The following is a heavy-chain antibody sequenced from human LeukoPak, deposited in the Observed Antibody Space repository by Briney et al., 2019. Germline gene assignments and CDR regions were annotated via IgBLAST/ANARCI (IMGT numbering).Heavy chain of an antibody. CDR1: GFTFSSYS. D-gene: IGHD3-16*01. Sequence: GGSLRLSCAASGFTFSSYSMNWVRQAPGKGLEWVSSISSSSYIYYADSLKGRFTNSRDNAKNSLYLQMNSLRAEDTAVYYCASRGVSSYYGMDVWGQGTTVSVSS. CDR2: ISSSSYI. V-gene: IGHV3-21*01. CDR3: ASRGVSSYYGMDV. J-gene: IGHJ6*02.